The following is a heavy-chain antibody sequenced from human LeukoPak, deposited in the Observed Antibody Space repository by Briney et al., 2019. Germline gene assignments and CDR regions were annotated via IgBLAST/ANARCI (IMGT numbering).Heavy chain of an antibody. D-gene: IGHD6-19*01. CDR3: ARGSIAVAGTVDY. CDR2: ISSNGGST. Sequence: PGGSLRLSCAASGLTFSSYAMHWVRQAPGKGLEYVSAISSNGGSTYYANSVKGRFTISRDNSKNTLYLQMGSLRAEDRAVYYCARGSIAVAGTVDYWGQGTLVTVSS. CDR1: GLTFSSYA. J-gene: IGHJ4*02. V-gene: IGHV3-64*01.